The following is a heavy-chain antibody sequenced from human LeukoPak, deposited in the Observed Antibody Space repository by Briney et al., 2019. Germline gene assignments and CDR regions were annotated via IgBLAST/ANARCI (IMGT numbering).Heavy chain of an antibody. Sequence: GASVKVSCKTSGCRFNVYDIFWVRQAPGHGLDYVGWISTYTGRANYAQKFQGRVSMITDTSTSTAYLELTNVTSSDTGLYYCARAGGTNSGTNAFDVWGLGTMVTVAS. V-gene: IGHV1-18*01. CDR1: GCRFNVYD. CDR2: ISTYTGRA. D-gene: IGHD4-23*01. CDR3: ARAGGTNSGTNAFDV. J-gene: IGHJ3*01.